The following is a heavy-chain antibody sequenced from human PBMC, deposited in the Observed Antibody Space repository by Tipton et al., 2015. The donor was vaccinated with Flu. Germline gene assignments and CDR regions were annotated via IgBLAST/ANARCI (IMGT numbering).Heavy chain of an antibody. CDR1: GGSIRCSTYY. V-gene: IGHV4-61*02. J-gene: IGHJ5*02. CDR3: ARDYGDLNWFDT. D-gene: IGHD7-27*01. CDR2: VFASGRT. Sequence: TLSLTCRVSGGSIRCSTYYWSWVRQPAGKGLEWIGRVFASGRTSYNPSLESRVTISLDTSKNHFSLKLSSVTAADTAVYYCARDYGDLNWFDTWGQGTLVTVSS.